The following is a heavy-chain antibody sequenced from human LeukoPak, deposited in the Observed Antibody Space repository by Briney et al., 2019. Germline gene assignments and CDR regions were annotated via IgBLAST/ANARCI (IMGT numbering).Heavy chain of an antibody. CDR2: ISGSGSTT. CDR3: AKERDETGYFNAPFDQ. V-gene: IGHV3-23*01. D-gene: IGHD3-9*01. J-gene: IGHJ4*02. CDR1: GFSFSTFA. Sequence: GASLRLSCAASGFSFSTFAMSWVRQAPGKGLEWVSGISGSGSTTYYADSVKGRLTISRDNSNNTLFLQMDRLKGEDTAVYFCAKERDETGYFNAPFDQWGQGTLVTVSS.